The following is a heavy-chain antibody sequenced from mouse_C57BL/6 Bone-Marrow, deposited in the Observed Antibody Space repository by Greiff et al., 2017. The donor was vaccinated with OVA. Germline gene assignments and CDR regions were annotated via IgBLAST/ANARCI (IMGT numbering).Heavy chain of an antibody. CDR2: INPNNGGT. Sequence: VQLQQSGPELVKPGASVKISCKASGYTFTDYYMNWVKQSHGKSLEWIGDINPNNGGTSYNQKFKGKATLTVDKSSSTAYMELRSLTSEDSAVYYCARERWTLYYFDYWGQGTTLTVSS. J-gene: IGHJ2*01. CDR3: ARERWTLYYFDY. CDR1: GYTFTDYY. D-gene: IGHD2-3*01. V-gene: IGHV1-26*01.